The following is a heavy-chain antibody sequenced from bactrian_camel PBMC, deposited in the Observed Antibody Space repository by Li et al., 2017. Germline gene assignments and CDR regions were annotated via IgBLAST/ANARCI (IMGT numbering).Heavy chain of an antibody. J-gene: IGHJ4*01. CDR1: GFVFRSHV. V-gene: IGHV3S40*01. CDR2: INTGGSST. D-gene: IGHD5*01. Sequence: DVQLVESGGGVVQPGGSLRLSCAASGFVFRSHVMTWVRQAPGRGLEWVSRINTGGSSTYYADSVKGRFTISQDNAKNTLYLQMNNLKPEDTAMYYCAADRGTWNGVCLTSTLSYNYWGQGTQVTVS. CDR3: AADRGTWNGVCLTSTLSYNY.